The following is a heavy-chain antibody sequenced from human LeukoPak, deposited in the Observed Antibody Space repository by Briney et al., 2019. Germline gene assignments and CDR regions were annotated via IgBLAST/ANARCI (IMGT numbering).Heavy chain of an antibody. CDR3: AHSPPYVWGSYREFDY. CDR1: RFSLSTSGVG. D-gene: IGHD3-16*02. CDR2: IYWDDDK. J-gene: IGHJ4*02. Sequence: SGPTLVNPTQTLTLTCTFSRFSLSTSGVGVGCIRQPPGKALEWLALIYWDDDKRYSPSLKSRLTITKDTSKNQVVLTMTNMDPVDTATYYCAHSPPYVWGSYREFDYWGQGTLVTVSS. V-gene: IGHV2-5*02.